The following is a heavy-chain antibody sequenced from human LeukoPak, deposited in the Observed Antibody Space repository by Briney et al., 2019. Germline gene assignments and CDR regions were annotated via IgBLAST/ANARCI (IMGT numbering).Heavy chain of an antibody. J-gene: IGHJ4*02. CDR1: GYSFTNYW. D-gene: IGHD2-15*01. CDR2: TYPGDSDT. CDR3: SRLRGYCTGGSCYFDY. Sequence: GESLKISCKGSGYSFTNYWIGWGRQMPGKGLEWMGITYPGDSDTRYSPSFQGQVTFSADKSISTTYLQWSSLNASDTDRYVCSRLRGYCTGGSCYFDYWGQGTLVTVSS. V-gene: IGHV5-51*01.